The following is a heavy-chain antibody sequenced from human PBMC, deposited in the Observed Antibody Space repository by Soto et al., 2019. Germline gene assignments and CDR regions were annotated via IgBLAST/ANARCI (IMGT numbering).Heavy chain of an antibody. J-gene: IGHJ6*02. D-gene: IGHD3-10*01. V-gene: IGHV3-30*18. CDR3: AKDLWFGELLYYYGMDV. Sequence: QVQVVESGGGVVQPGRSLRLSCAASGFTFSSYGMHWVRQAPGKGLEWVAVISYDGSNKYYADSVKGRFTISRDNSKNTLYLQMNSLRAEDTAVYYCAKDLWFGELLYYYGMDVWGQGTTVTVSS. CDR1: GFTFSSYG. CDR2: ISYDGSNK.